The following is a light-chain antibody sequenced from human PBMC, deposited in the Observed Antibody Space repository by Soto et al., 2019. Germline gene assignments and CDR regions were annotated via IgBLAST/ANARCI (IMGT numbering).Light chain of an antibody. J-gene: IGKJ3*01. CDR2: DAS. CDR1: QGITSA. CDR3: PQFNSYSLT. Sequence: ASQLTQSPSSLSASVGDRVTITCRASQGITSALAWYQQKPGKAPKLLIYDASSLETGVPSRFSGTGSGTDFTLTISSLQPEDFAPYYCPQFNSYSLTFGPGTKVDIK. V-gene: IGKV1-13*02.